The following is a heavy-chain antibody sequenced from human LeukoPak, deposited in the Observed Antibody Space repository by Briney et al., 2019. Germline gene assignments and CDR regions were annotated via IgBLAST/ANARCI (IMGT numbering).Heavy chain of an antibody. Sequence: SETLSLTCTVSGGSISSYYWSWIRQPAGKGPEWIGRIYTSGSTNYNPSLKSRVTMSVDTSKNQFSLKPSSVTAADTAVYYCARDLGGSHYYYYYYMDVWGKRTTVTVSS. J-gene: IGHJ6*03. CDR2: IYTSGST. V-gene: IGHV4-4*07. CDR3: ARDLGGSHYYYYYYMDV. CDR1: GGSISSYY. D-gene: IGHD2-15*01.